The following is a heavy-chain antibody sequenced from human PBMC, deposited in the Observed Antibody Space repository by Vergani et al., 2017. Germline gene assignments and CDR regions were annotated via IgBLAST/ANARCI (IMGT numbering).Heavy chain of an antibody. CDR3: ARVGTEPYDAFDI. Sequence: EVQLVESGGGLVQPGGSLILSCAASGFTFSRHWMTWVRQAPGKGLDWVANIKKDGSEKYYMDSVKGRFTISKDNTENSLYLQMNSLRAEDTAVYYCARVGTEPYDAFDIWGQGTMVTVSS. V-gene: IGHV3-7*03. J-gene: IGHJ3*02. CDR2: IKKDGSEK. CDR1: GFTFSRHW. D-gene: IGHD7-27*01.